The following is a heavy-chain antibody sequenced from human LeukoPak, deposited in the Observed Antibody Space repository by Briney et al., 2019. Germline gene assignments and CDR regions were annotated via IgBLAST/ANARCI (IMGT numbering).Heavy chain of an antibody. CDR2: ISSSSSTI. CDR1: GFTFSSYG. Sequence: HPGGSLRLSCAASGFTFSSYGMNWVRQAPGKGLEWVSYISSSSSTIYYADSVKGRFTISRDNAKNSLYLQMNSLRAEDTAVYYCTSWFGFVLVVVGMDVWGQGTTVTVSS. V-gene: IGHV3-48*04. D-gene: IGHD2-8*02. CDR3: TSWFGFVLVVVGMDV. J-gene: IGHJ6*02.